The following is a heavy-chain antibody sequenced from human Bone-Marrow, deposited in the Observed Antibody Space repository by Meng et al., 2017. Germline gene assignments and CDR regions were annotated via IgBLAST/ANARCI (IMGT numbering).Heavy chain of an antibody. D-gene: IGHD1-26*01. V-gene: IGHV1-69*06. CDR3: ARDFIPRDYLVELQPGHEIVDAFDI. CDR1: GDTFSSYA. CDR2: IIPIFGTA. Sequence: SVKVSCKASGDTFSSYAISWVRQAPGQGLEWMGGIIPIFGTANYAQKVQGRVTITADKSTSTAYLELSSLRSEDTAVYYCARDFIPRDYLVELQPGHEIVDAFDIWGQGTMVTVSS. J-gene: IGHJ3*02.